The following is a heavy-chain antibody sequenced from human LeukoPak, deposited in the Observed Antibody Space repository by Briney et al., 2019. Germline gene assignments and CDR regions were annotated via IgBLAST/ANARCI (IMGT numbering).Heavy chain of an antibody. V-gene: IGHV4-4*07. CDR2: FYARGNT. Sequence: SETLSLTCNVSGGSISNYYWNWIRQPAGKGLEWIGRFYARGNTNYNPSLKSRVTMSVDTSKNQLSLKLTSVTAADTAVYYCARVIEGGYSYGSYYYYMDVWGKGTTVTISS. D-gene: IGHD5-18*01. J-gene: IGHJ6*03. CDR1: GGSISNYY. CDR3: ARVIEGGYSYGSYYYYMDV.